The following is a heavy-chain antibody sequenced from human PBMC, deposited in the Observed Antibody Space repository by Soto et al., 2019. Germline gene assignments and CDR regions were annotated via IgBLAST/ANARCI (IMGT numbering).Heavy chain of an antibody. V-gene: IGHV3-23*01. CDR2: ISGGGGST. Sequence: EVQLSESGGGLVQPGDSLRLSCAASGFSFAGYAVTWVRQAPGKGLEGVAAISGGGGSTYYADSVKGRFTISRDNSRYTLYLQMNSLTAGDAAVYYCAKTENFNGYYTAFDYWGRGARVTVSS. CDR1: GFSFAGYA. CDR3: AKTENFNGYYTAFDY. J-gene: IGHJ4*02. D-gene: IGHD3-3*01.